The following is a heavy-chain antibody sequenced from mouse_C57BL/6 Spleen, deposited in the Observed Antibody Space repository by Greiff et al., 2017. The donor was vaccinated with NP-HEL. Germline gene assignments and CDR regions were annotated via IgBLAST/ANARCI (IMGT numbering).Heavy chain of an antibody. D-gene: IGHD1-1*01. CDR3: ARAYYYGSSYWYFDV. CDR1: GYTFTSYD. V-gene: IGHV1-85*01. J-gene: IGHJ1*03. Sequence: QVQLQQSGPELVKPGASVKLSCKASGYTFTSYDINWVKQRPGQGLEWIGWIYPRDGSTKYNEKFKGKATLTVDTSSSKAYMELHSLTSEDSAVDFWARAYYYGSSYWYFDVWGTGTTVTVSS. CDR2: IYPRDGST.